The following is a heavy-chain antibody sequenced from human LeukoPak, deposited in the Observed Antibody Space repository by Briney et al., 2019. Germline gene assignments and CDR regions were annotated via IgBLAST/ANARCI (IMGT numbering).Heavy chain of an antibody. Sequence: ASVKVSCKASGYTFTGYYMHWVRQAPGQGLEWMGWINPNSGGTNYAQKFQGRVTMTRDTSISTAYMELSRLRSDDTAVYYCAGAPWDDCSSTSCYSLPYYFDYWGQGTLVTVSS. CDR2: INPNSGGT. V-gene: IGHV1-2*02. J-gene: IGHJ4*02. CDR1: GYTFTGYY. CDR3: AGAPWDDCSSTSCYSLPYYFDY. D-gene: IGHD2-2*01.